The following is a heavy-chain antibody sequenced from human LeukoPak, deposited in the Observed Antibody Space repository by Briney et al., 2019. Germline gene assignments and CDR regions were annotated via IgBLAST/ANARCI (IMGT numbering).Heavy chain of an antibody. CDR3: ATRHYDSSGYAY. Sequence: ASVKVSCKASGYTFTGYYMHWVRQAPGQGLEWMGWINPNSGGTNYAQKFQGRVTITADKSTSTAYMELSSLRSEDTAVYYCATRHYDSSGYAYWGQGTLVTVSS. D-gene: IGHD3-22*01. CDR2: INPNSGGT. CDR1: GYTFTGYY. J-gene: IGHJ4*02. V-gene: IGHV1-2*02.